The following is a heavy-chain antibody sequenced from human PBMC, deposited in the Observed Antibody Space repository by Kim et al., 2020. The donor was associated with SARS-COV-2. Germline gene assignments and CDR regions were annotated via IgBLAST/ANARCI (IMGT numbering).Heavy chain of an antibody. CDR2: IIPIFGTA. D-gene: IGHD3-22*01. J-gene: IGHJ4*02. V-gene: IGHV1-69*13. Sequence: SVKVSCKASGGTFSSYAISWVRQAPGQGLEWMGGIIPIFGTANYAQKFQGRVTITADESTSTAYMELSSLRSEDTAVYYCARGVYYYDSSGYYPYYFDYWGQGTLVTVSS. CDR3: ARGVYYYDSSGYYPYYFDY. CDR1: GGTFSSYA.